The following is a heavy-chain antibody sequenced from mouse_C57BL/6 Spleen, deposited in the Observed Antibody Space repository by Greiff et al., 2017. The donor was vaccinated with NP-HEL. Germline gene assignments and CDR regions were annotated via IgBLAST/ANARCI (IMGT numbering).Heavy chain of an antibody. Sequence: VHLVESGAELARPGASVKMSCKASGYTFTSYTMHWVKQRPGQGLEWIGYINPSSGYTKYNQKFKDKATLTADKSSSTAYMQLSSLTSEDSAVYYCASDGLFDYWGQGTTLTVSS. CDR1: GYTFTSYT. V-gene: IGHV1-4*01. CDR2: INPSSGYT. D-gene: IGHD2-3*01. J-gene: IGHJ2*01. CDR3: ASDGLFDY.